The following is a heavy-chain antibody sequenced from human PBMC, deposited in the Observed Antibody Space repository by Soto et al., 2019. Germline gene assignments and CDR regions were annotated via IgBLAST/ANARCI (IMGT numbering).Heavy chain of an antibody. D-gene: IGHD3-10*01. CDR1: GGSISSYY. V-gene: IGHV4-59*08. J-gene: IGHJ4*02. Sequence: SETLSLTCTVSGGSISSYYWSWIRQPPGKGLEWIGYIYYSGSTNYNPSLKSRVTISVDTSKNQFSLKLSSVTAADTAVYYCARHRRGSMVRGPRPGAYYFDYWGQGTLVTVSS. CDR2: IYYSGST. CDR3: ARHRRGSMVRGPRPGAYYFDY.